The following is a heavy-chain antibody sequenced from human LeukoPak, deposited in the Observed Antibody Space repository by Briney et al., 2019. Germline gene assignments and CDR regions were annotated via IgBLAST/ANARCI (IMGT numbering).Heavy chain of an antibody. V-gene: IGHV4-34*01. D-gene: IGHD5-18*01. J-gene: IGHJ4*02. CDR1: GGSFSGYY. CDR2: INHSGST. Sequence: SETLSLTCAVYGGSFSGYYWSWIRQPPGKGLEWIGEINHSGSTNYNPSLKSRVTISVDTSKNQFSLKLSSVTAADTAVYYCAREGDLRGYSYGYQVYWGQGTLVTVSS. CDR3: AREGDLRGYSYGYQVY.